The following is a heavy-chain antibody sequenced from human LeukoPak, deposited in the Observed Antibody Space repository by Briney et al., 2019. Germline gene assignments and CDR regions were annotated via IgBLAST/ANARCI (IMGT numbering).Heavy chain of an antibody. J-gene: IGHJ4*02. CDR2: MSPNSGDT. V-gene: IGHV1-8*01. CDR3: ARAIRTYYDSSAPQY. Sequence: ASVKVSCKASGYTFTSYDFNWVRQATGQRPEWMGWMSPNSGDTGYAQKFQDRVTMTRNTSISTAYMELSSLRSEDTAVYYCARAIRTYYDSSAPQYWGQGTLVTVSS. CDR1: GYTFTSYD. D-gene: IGHD3-22*01.